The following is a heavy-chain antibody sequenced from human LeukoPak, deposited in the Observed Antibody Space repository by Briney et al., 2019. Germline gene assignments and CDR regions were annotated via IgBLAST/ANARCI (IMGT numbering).Heavy chain of an antibody. V-gene: IGHV3-23*01. Sequence: PGGSLRLSCAASGFTFTTYAMTWVRQAPGKGLEWVSAISGTGGSTDYADSVKGRFTISRDNSKNTLYLQMNSLRAEDTAIYYCAKDYISGSSSWYYFDYWGQGTLVTVSS. CDR2: ISGTGGST. D-gene: IGHD3-10*01. J-gene: IGHJ4*02. CDR1: GFTFTTYA. CDR3: AKDYISGSSSWYYFDY.